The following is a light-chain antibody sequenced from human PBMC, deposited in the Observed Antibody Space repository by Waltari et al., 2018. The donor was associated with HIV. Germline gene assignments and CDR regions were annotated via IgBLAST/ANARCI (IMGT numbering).Light chain of an antibody. V-gene: IGLV1-51*01. Sequence: QSLLTQPPSVSAAPGQRVTISCSGNTSNIGSNFVSWYQQVPGTAPKVLIDHKNKRPSGIPDRFSGTKSGTSATLGITGLQTGDGADYYCGTWDSRLRGFAFGSGTKVTVL. J-gene: IGLJ1*01. CDR3: GTWDSRLRGFA. CDR2: HKN. CDR1: TSNIGSNF.